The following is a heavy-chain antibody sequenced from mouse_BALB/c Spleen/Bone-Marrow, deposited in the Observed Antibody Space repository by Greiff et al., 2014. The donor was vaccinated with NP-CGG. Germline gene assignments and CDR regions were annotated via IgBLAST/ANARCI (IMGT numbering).Heavy chain of an antibody. V-gene: IGHV1-12*01. J-gene: IGHJ1*01. D-gene: IGHD2-1*01. Sequence: QVQLQQPGAELVKPGASVKMSCKASGYIFTSYNMHWVKQTPGQGLEWIGAIYPGNGDTSYNQKFKGRATLTADKSSSTAYMQLSSLTSEDSAVYYCARGRGNYGGYFDVWGAGTTVTVSS. CDR1: GYIFTSYN. CDR3: ARGRGNYGGYFDV. CDR2: IYPGNGDT.